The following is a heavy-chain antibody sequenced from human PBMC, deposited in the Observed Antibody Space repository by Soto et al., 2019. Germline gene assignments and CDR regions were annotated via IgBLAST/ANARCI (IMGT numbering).Heavy chain of an antibody. CDR3: ARDYYDFWSGYSLYYYYYVMDV. D-gene: IGHD3-3*01. Sequence: ASVKVSCKASGYTFTSYGISWVRQAPGQGLEWMGWISAYNGNTNYAQKLQGRVTMTTDTSTSTAYMELRSLRSDDTAVYYCARDYYDFWSGYSLYYYYYVMDVWGQATTVTVSS. V-gene: IGHV1-18*04. CDR1: GYTFTSYG. CDR2: ISAYNGNT. J-gene: IGHJ6*02.